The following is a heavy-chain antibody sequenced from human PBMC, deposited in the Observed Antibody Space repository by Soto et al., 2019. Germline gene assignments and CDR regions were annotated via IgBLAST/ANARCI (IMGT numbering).Heavy chain of an antibody. CDR3: ARLQIYASRCAPTPIFHP. J-gene: IGHJ1*01. CDR2: MYYNGNT. CDR1: GGSFTSTNYF. Sequence: QLQESGPGLVKPSETLSLTCTVSGGSFTSTNYFLGWIRQPPGRGLEWIGYMYYNGNTFYSPSLKSRVTRSVATSTRQFSRDLSSVTAADTAMYYCARLQIYASRCAPTPIFHPWGLGARVTVS. D-gene: IGHD2-8*01. V-gene: IGHV4-39*01.